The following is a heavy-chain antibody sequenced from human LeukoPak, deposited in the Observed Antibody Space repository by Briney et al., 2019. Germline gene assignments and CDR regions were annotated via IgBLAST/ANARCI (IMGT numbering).Heavy chain of an antibody. V-gene: IGHV3-30*04. Sequence: QPERSLRLSCAASGFTFSSYAMHWVRQAPGKGLEWVAVISYDGSNKYYADSVKGRFTISRDNSKNTLYLQMNSLRAEDTAVYYCAREARYFDWLTSIPSHFDYWGQGTLVTVSS. D-gene: IGHD3-9*01. CDR2: ISYDGSNK. CDR1: GFTFSSYA. CDR3: AREARYFDWLTSIPSHFDY. J-gene: IGHJ4*02.